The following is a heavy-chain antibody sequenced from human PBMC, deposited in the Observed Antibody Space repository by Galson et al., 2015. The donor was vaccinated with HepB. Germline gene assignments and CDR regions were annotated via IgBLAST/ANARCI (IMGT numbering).Heavy chain of an antibody. CDR2: IRYDGSNK. D-gene: IGHD3-10*01. CDR3: ARGPNYYGSGSYYKYFFDS. V-gene: IGHV3-33*08. J-gene: IGHJ4*02. CDR1: GFIFTTSA. Sequence: SLRLSCAASGFIFTTSAMHWVRQAPGKGLEWVAVIRYDGSNKDYVDSVKGRFTISRDNSKNMLYLQMNSLRAGDAAVYYCARGPNYYGSGSYYKYFFDSWGQGTLVTVSS.